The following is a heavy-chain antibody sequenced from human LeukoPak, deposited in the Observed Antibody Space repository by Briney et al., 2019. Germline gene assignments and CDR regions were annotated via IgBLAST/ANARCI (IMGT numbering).Heavy chain of an antibody. Sequence: SQTLSLTCAISGDSVSSNSAGWDWIRQSPARGLEWLGRTYYRSKWYNDYAVSVKSRITINPDTSKNQFSLQLNSVTPEDTAVYYCAIDSLGEVPPTPFDCRGQGTLVTVSS. CDR2: TYYRSKWYN. D-gene: IGHD1-1*01. V-gene: IGHV6-1*01. CDR1: GDSVSSNSAG. CDR3: AIDSLGEVPPTPFDC. J-gene: IGHJ4*02.